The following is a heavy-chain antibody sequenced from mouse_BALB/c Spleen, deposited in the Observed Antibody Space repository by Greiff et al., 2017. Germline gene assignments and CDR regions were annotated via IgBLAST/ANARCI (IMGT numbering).Heavy chain of an antibody. D-gene: IGHD1-1*01. CDR2: IDPENGDT. J-gene: IGHJ3*01. V-gene: IGHV14-4*02. Sequence: VQLKESGAELVRSGASVKLSCTASGFNIKDYYMHWVKQRPEQGLEWIGWIDPENGDTEYAPKFQGKATMTADTSSNTAYLQLSSLTSEDTAVYYCNVYGSSYVAYWGQGTLVTVSA. CDR3: NVYGSSYVAY. CDR1: GFNIKDYY.